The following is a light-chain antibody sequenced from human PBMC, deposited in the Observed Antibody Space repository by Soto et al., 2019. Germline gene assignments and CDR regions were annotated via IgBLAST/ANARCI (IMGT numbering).Light chain of an antibody. CDR1: QGISSY. J-gene: IGKJ1*01. CDR2: AAS. Sequence: AIRMTQSPSSLSASTGDRVPITCRASQGISSYLAWYQQKPGKAPKLLIYAASTLQSGVPSRFSGSGSGTDFTLTISCLQSEDFATYYCQQYYSYPWTFGQGTMVDIK. V-gene: IGKV1-8*01. CDR3: QQYYSYPWT.